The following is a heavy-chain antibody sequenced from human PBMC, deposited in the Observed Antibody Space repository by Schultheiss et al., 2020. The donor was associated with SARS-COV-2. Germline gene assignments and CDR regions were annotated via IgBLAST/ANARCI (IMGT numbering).Heavy chain of an antibody. V-gene: IGHV5-51*01. J-gene: IGHJ4*02. CDR2: VYPGDSDT. Sequence: GESLKISCKGSGYSFTSYWIGWVRQMPGKGLEWMGIVYPGDSDTRYSPSFQGQVTMSVDKSINTAYLQLNSLKASDTAIYYCARRQGGLDYWGQGTLVTVSS. CDR1: GYSFTSYW. CDR3: ARRQGGLDY.